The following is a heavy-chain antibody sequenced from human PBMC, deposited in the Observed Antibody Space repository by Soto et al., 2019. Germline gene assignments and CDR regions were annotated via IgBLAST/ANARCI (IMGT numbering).Heavy chain of an antibody. CDR3: AREEEQLVLGYYYYGMDV. J-gene: IGHJ6*02. CDR1: GFTFSSYG. V-gene: IGHV3-33*01. Sequence: QVQLVESGGGVVQPGRSLRLSCAASGFTFSSYGMHWVRQAPGKGLEWVAVIWYDGSNKYYADSVKGRFTISRDNSKNMLYLQMNSLRAEDTAVYYCAREEEQLVLGYYYYGMDVWGQGTTVTVSS. D-gene: IGHD6-6*01. CDR2: IWYDGSNK.